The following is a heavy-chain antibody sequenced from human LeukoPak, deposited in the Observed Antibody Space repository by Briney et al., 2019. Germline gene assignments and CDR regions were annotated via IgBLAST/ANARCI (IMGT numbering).Heavy chain of an antibody. V-gene: IGHV4-34*01. CDR3: TRMTTGHDY. Sequence: SETLSLTCAVSGVSFDDYYWSWVRQTPGKGLEWIGEINHSGYTNDSPSLKSRVTLSIGTSRKQFSLNLRSVTVADAGIYYCTRMTTGHDYWGQGTLVTVSS. J-gene: IGHJ4*02. CDR1: GVSFDDYY. D-gene: IGHD4-17*01. CDR2: INHSGYT.